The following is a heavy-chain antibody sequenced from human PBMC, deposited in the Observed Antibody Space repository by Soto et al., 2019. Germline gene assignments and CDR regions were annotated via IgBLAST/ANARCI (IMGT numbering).Heavy chain of an antibody. CDR2: INWNGDST. CDR3: ARDHGGLSSCSGGSRYGLFGY. J-gene: IGHJ4*02. V-gene: IGHV3-20*04. D-gene: IGHD2-15*01. CDR1: GFTFDDFG. Sequence: EVQLVESGGGVVRPGGSLRLSCAASGFTFDDFGMTWVRQAPGKGLEWVSGINWNGDSTGYADSVKGRFTISRDNAKNALYLQINRLRAEETALYYCARDHGGLSSCSGGSRYGLFGYWGQGPLVSVSS.